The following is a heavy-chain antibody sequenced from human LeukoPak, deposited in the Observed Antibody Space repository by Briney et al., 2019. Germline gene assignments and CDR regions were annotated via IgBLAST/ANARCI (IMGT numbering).Heavy chain of an antibody. V-gene: IGHV1-2*02. D-gene: IGHD6-13*01. Sequence: ASVKVSCKASGYTFTGYYMHWVRQAPGQGLGWMGWINPNSGGRNYAQKFPGRGNMTRDTSISTAYMELSRLRSDDTAVYYGERDSLPSSSWYYYYYYMDVWGKGTTVTVSS. CDR3: ERDSLPSSSWYYYYYYMDV. CDR1: GYTFTGYY. J-gene: IGHJ6*03. CDR2: INPNSGGR.